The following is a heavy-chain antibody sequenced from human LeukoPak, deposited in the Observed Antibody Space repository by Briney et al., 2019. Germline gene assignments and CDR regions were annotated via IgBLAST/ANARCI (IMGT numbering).Heavy chain of an antibody. D-gene: IGHD3-22*01. CDR2: ISWNSGSI. CDR3: AKSGSHYYYMDV. J-gene: IGHJ6*03. Sequence: GGSLRLSCAASGFTFDDYAMHWVRQAPGKGLEWVSGISWNSGSIGYADSVKGRFTISRDNAKNSLYLQMNSLRAEDMALYYCAKSGSHYYYMDVWGKGTTVTVSS. CDR1: GFTFDDYA. V-gene: IGHV3-9*03.